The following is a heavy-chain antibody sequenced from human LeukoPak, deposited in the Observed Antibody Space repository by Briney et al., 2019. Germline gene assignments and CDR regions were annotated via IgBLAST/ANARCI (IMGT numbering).Heavy chain of an antibody. D-gene: IGHD5-18*01. V-gene: IGHV4-59*01. Sequence: SETLSLTCTVSGGSISSSYWSWIRQPPGKGLEWIGYIYYSGSTNYNPSFKSRVTISVDTSKNQFSLKLSSVTAADTAVYYCARGLSGYSYVYNMDVWGKRTTVTDSS. CDR2: IYYSGST. CDR3: ARGLSGYSYVYNMDV. CDR1: GGSISSSY. J-gene: IGHJ6*03.